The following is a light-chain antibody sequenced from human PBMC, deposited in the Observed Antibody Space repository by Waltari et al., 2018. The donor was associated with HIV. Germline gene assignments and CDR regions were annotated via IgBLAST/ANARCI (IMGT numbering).Light chain of an antibody. CDR2: GAS. CDR3: QQYGGSHWT. CDR1: QSVSSSY. J-gene: IGKJ1*01. Sequence: ELVLTQSPVTLSLSPGETATLFCRASQSVSSSYVGWSQQSPGQAPRLLISGASGRDTDSPDRFSGSGSGTEFTLTIDRLEPEDFAVYYCQQYGGSHWTFGQGTRVEVK. V-gene: IGKV3-20*01.